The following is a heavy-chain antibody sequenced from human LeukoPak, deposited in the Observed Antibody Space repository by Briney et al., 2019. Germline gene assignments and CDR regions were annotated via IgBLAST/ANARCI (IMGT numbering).Heavy chain of an antibody. CDR1: GGSLSSSSYY. J-gene: IGHJ4*02. Sequence: SETLSLTCTVSGGSLSSSSYYWGWLRQPPGKGLEWIGSIYYSGSTYYNPSLKSRVTISVDTSKNQFSLKLSSVTAADTAVYYCARHVRGSYQGGLDYWGQGTLVTVSS. CDR2: IYYSGST. CDR3: ARHVRGSYQGGLDY. V-gene: IGHV4-39*01. D-gene: IGHD1-26*01.